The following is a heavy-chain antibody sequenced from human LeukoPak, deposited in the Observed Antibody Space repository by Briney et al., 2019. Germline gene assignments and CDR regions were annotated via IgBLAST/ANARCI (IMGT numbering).Heavy chain of an antibody. CDR2: INPNSGGT. D-gene: IGHD3-10*01. CDR1: GYTFTGYY. CDR3: ARAMLTMVRETLRGFGY. J-gene: IGHJ4*02. V-gene: IGHV1-2*02. Sequence: ASVKVSCKASGYTFTGYYMHWVRQAPGQGLEWMGWINPNSGGTNYAQKFQGRVTMTRDTSISTAYMELSRLRSDDTAVYYCARAMLTMVRETLRGFGYWGQGTLVTVSS.